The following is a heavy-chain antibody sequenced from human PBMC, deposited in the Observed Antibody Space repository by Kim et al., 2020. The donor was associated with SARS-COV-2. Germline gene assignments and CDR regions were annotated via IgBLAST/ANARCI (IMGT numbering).Heavy chain of an antibody. Sequence: VDSVKGRFTISRDNAKNSLYLQMNSLRAEDTAVYYCAAPRITMVRGVPRYWGQGTLVTVSS. J-gene: IGHJ4*02. D-gene: IGHD3-10*01. V-gene: IGHV3-7*03. CDR3: AAPRITMVRGVPRY.